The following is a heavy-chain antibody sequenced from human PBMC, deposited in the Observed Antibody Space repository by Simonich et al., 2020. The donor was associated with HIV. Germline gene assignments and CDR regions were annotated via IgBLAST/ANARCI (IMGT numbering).Heavy chain of an antibody. V-gene: IGHV4-34*01. D-gene: IGHD3-3*01. CDR1: GGSFSGYY. Sequence: QVQLQQWGEGLLKPSETLSLTCAVYGGSFSGYYWSWIRQSPGKGLEWIGEINRSGSANYNPSLKSRVTIAVDTSKNQFSVKLSSVTVADTAVYYCARRTTAYYNFWSGYYFDYWGQGTQVTVSS. CDR3: ARRTTAYYNFWSGYYFDY. J-gene: IGHJ4*02. CDR2: INRSGSA.